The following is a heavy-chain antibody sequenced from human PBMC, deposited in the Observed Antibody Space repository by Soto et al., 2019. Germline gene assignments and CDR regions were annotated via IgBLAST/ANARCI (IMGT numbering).Heavy chain of an antibody. D-gene: IGHD6-19*01. CDR2: IIPIFGTA. J-gene: IGHJ5*02. CDR1: GGTFSSYA. Sequence: GASVKVSCKASGGTFSSYAISWVRQAPGQGLEWMGGIIPIFGTANYAQKFQGRVTITADESTSTAYMELSSLRSEDTAVYYCARDKRQQWSPFDPWGQGTLVTVSS. CDR3: ARDKRQQWSPFDP. V-gene: IGHV1-69*13.